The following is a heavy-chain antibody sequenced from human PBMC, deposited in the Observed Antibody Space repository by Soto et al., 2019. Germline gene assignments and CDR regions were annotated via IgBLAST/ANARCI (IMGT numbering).Heavy chain of an antibody. J-gene: IGHJ4*02. CDR1: GFTFSSYA. Sequence: GGSLRLSCAASGFTFSSYAMSWVRQAPGKGLEWVSAISGSGGSTYYADSVKGRFTISRDNSKNTLYLQMNSLRAEDTAVYYCAKDGVYYYDSSGYYDYWGQGTLVTVSS. V-gene: IGHV3-23*01. D-gene: IGHD3-22*01. CDR2: ISGSGGST. CDR3: AKDGVYYYDSSGYYDY.